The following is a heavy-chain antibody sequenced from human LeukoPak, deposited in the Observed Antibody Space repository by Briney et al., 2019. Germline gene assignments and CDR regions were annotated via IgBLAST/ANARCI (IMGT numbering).Heavy chain of an antibody. V-gene: IGHV3-23*01. CDR1: GFTFSSYA. Sequence: QTGGSLRLSCAASGFTFSSYAMSWVRQAPGKGLEWVSAISGSGANTYYTDSVKGRFTISRDNSKNTLYLQMNSLRAEDTAVYYCAKDVRHADPDDAFDIWGQGTMVTVSS. CDR3: AKDVRHADPDDAFDI. CDR2: ISGSGANT. J-gene: IGHJ3*02.